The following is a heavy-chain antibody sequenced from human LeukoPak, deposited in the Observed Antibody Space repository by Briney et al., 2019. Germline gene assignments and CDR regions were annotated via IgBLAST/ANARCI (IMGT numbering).Heavy chain of an antibody. J-gene: IGHJ4*02. V-gene: IGHV3-48*03. CDR2: ISSSGSTI. D-gene: IGHD3-10*01. CDR3: ARVRGAGYYGSGFDY. Sequence: GGSLRLPCAASGFTFSSYEMNWVRQAPGKGLEWVSYISSSGSTIYYADSVKGRFTISRDNAKNSLYLQMNSLRAEDTAVYYCARVRGAGYYGSGFDYWGQGTLVTVSS. CDR1: GFTFSSYE.